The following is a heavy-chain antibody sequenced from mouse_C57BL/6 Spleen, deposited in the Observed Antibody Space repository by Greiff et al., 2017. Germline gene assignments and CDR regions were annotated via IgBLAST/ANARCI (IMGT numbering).Heavy chain of an antibody. CDR1: GFSLTSYG. Sequence: VKLVESGPGLVQPSQSLSITCTVSGFSLTSYGVHWVRQSPGKGPEWLGVIWSGGSTDYNAAFISRLSISKDNSKSQVFFKMNSVQADDTAIYYCARLYYGNSYYAMDYWGQGTSLTVSS. J-gene: IGHJ4*01. CDR3: ARLYYGNSYYAMDY. CDR2: IWSGGST. V-gene: IGHV2-2*01. D-gene: IGHD1-1*01.